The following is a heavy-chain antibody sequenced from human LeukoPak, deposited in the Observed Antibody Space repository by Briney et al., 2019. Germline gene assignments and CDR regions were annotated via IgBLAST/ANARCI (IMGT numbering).Heavy chain of an antibody. CDR3: ARRGGLTYFDY. V-gene: IGHV5-51*01. D-gene: IGHD4-23*01. J-gene: IGHJ4*02. CDR1: GYSFTSYW. CDR2: IYPGDSDT. Sequence: GASLQISFQGSGYSFTSYWIGWVRPMPGKGLEWMGIIYPGDSDTRYSPSFQGQVTISADKSISTAYLQWSSLRASDTAMYYCARRGGLTYFDYWGQGTLVTVSS.